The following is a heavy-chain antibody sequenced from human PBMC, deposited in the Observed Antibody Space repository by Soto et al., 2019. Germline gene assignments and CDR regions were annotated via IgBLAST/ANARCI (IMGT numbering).Heavy chain of an antibody. CDR2: LSGRGGRT. CDR1: GFPFRSYA. D-gene: IGHD3-10*01. Sequence: EVQLLESGGGLVQPGGSLSLSCAASGFPFRSYAMRWVRQAPGKGLEWVSALSGRGGRTSYADSVKGRFTISRAKSKNTREVQMNSLRAEDTAVYYCAKDPLLLWFVELSGGLFDYWGQGTLVTVSS. V-gene: IGHV3-23*01. CDR3: AKDPLLLWFVELSGGLFDY. J-gene: IGHJ4*02.